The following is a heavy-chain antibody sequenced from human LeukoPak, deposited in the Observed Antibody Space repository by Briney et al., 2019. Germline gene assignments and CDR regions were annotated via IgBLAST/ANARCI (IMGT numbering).Heavy chain of an antibody. J-gene: IGHJ6*03. CDR2: FYTSENT. D-gene: IGHD2-2*01. Sequence: SETLSLTCTVSGGSISNHFWNWVRQPAGKGLEWIGRFYTSENTKYNPSLKGRVTMSVDTSKNQLSLRLNSVTAADTAVYYCVRGVVPPPLFYYHYMDVWGKGTTITVSS. CDR3: VRGVVPPPLFYYHYMDV. CDR1: GGSISNHF. V-gene: IGHV4-4*07.